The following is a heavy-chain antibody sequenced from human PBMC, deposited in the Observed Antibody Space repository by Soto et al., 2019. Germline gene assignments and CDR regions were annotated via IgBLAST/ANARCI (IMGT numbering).Heavy chain of an antibody. J-gene: IGHJ4*02. D-gene: IGHD3-16*02. CDR3: AKGAMITFGGVIVPPFDY. V-gene: IGHV3-30*18. CDR2: ISYDGSNK. CDR1: GFTFSSYG. Sequence: QVQLVESGGGVVQPGRSLRLSCAASGFTFSSYGMHWVRQALGKGLEWVAVISYDGSNKYYADSVKGRFTISRDNSKNTLYLQMNSLRAEDTAVYYCAKGAMITFGGVIVPPFDYWGQGTLVTVSS.